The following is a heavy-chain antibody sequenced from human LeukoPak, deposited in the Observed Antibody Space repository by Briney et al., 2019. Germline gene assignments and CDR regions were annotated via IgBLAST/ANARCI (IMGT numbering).Heavy chain of an antibody. Sequence: GGSLRLSCAASGFTFSSYSMNWVRQAPGKGLEWVSSISSSSSYIYYADSVKGRFTISRDNSKNSLYLQMNSLTTEDTALYYCARDNWFGVYWGQGTLVTVSS. CDR3: ARDNWFGVY. V-gene: IGHV3-21*04. CDR2: ISSSSSYI. CDR1: GFTFSSYS. D-gene: IGHD3-10*01. J-gene: IGHJ4*02.